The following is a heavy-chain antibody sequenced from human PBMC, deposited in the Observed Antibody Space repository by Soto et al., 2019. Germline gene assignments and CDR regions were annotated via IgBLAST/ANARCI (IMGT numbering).Heavy chain of an antibody. CDR3: ASGGYCTSASCRPTYFDY. CDR1: GLTFSNYA. D-gene: IGHD2-2*01. V-gene: IGHV3-23*01. Sequence: EVQLLESGGGLVQPGGSLRLSCVASGLTFSNYAMSWVRQAPGKGLEWVSAISGSSIGTYYADSVKGRFTISRDNSKNTLFLQMNSLRFDDTALYYCASGGYCTSASCRPTYFDYWGQGIPVTFSS. CDR2: ISGSSIGT. J-gene: IGHJ4*02.